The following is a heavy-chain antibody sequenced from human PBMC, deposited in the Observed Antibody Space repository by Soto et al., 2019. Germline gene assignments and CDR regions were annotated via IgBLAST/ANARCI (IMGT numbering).Heavy chain of an antibody. Sequence: EASVKVSCKVSGYSLTELSMHWVRQMPGKGLEWMGIIYPGDSDTRYSPSFQGQVTISADKSISTAYLQWSSLKASDTAMYYCARSRRRYYFDYWGQGTLVTVSS. J-gene: IGHJ4*02. D-gene: IGHD4-17*01. CDR2: IYPGDSDT. CDR3: ARSRRRYYFDY. CDR1: GYSLTELS. V-gene: IGHV5-51*01.